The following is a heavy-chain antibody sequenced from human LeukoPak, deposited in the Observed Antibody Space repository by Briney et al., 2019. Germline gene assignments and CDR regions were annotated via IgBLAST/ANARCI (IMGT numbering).Heavy chain of an antibody. J-gene: IGHJ4*02. CDR3: ASPAIAAARTFDY. Sequence: SETLSLTCAVYGGSFSGYYWSWIRQPPGKGLEWIGEINHSGSTNYNLSLKSRVTISVDTSKNQFSLKLSSVTAADTAVYYCASPAIAAARTFDYWGQGTLVTVSS. V-gene: IGHV4-34*01. CDR1: GGSFSGYY. CDR2: INHSGST. D-gene: IGHD6-13*01.